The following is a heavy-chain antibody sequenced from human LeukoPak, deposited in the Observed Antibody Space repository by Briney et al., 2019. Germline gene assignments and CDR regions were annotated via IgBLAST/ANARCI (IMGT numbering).Heavy chain of an antibody. CDR3: ARSIDGMDV. CDR1: GFTFSSYA. V-gene: IGHV3-30-3*01. Sequence: GGSLRLSCAASGFTFSSYAMHWVRQAPGEGMEWVAVISYDGSNKYYADSVKGRFTISRDNSKNTLYLQMNSLRAEDTAVYYCARSIDGMDVWGQGTTVTVSS. D-gene: IGHD6-6*01. J-gene: IGHJ6*02. CDR2: ISYDGSNK.